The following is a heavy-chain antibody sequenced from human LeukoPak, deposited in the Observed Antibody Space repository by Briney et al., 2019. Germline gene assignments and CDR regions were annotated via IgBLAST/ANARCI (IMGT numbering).Heavy chain of an antibody. D-gene: IGHD4-17*01. Sequence: GGSLILSCAASGFTFSNYRMSWVRQAPGKGLEWVSWISTSGSYIYYTDSVQGRFTISRDNAKNSLFLQMNTLRAVDTAVYYCARVEGNGDTQNFDYWGQGTLVTVSS. CDR1: GFTFSNYR. CDR3: ARVEGNGDTQNFDY. V-gene: IGHV3-21*01. J-gene: IGHJ4*02. CDR2: ISTSGSYI.